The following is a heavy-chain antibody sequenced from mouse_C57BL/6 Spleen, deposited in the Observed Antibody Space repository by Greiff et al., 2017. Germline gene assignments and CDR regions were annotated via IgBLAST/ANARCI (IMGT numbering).Heavy chain of an antibody. CDR1: GYTFTDYY. CDR2: IYPGSGNT. J-gene: IGHJ4*01. Sequence: QVQLQQSGAELVRPGASVKLSCKASGYTFTDYYINWVKQRPGQGLEWIARIYPGSGNTYYNEKFKGKATLTAEKSSSTAYMQLSSLTSEDSAVYFCARSRHYDYSYAMDYWGQGTSVTVSS. D-gene: IGHD2-4*01. V-gene: IGHV1-76*01. CDR3: ARSRHYDYSYAMDY.